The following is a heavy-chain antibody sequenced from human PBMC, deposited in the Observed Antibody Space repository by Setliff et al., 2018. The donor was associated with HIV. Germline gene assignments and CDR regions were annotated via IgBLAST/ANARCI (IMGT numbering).Heavy chain of an antibody. Sequence: SVKVSCKVSGGTFSSYAISWVRQAPGQGLEWMGGIIPIFGTANYAQKFQGRVTITTDESTSTAYMELSSLRSEDTAVYYCARGQQQLVHGAFDIWGQGTMVTVSS. CDR1: GGTFSSYA. CDR3: ARGQQQLVHGAFDI. D-gene: IGHD6-13*01. CDR2: IIPIFGTA. V-gene: IGHV1-69*05. J-gene: IGHJ3*02.